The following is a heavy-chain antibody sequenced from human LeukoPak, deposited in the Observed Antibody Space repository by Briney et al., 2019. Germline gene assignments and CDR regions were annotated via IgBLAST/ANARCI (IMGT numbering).Heavy chain of an antibody. V-gene: IGHV4-59*01. J-gene: IGHJ3*02. CDR1: GGSISSYY. CDR3: ARGSRGDGAAFDI. D-gene: IGHD5-24*01. CDR2: IYYNGTT. Sequence: SETLSLTCTVSGGSISSYYWSWIRQPPGKGLEWIGYIYYNGTTKYNPSLKSRVTISVDTSKNQFSLRLSSVTAADAAVYYCARGSRGDGAAFDIWGQGTMVTVSS.